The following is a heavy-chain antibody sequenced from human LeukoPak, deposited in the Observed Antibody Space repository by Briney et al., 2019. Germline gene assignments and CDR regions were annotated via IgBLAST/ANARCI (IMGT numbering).Heavy chain of an antibody. CDR1: GGSISSGTYS. Sequence: SQTLSLTCAVSGGSISSGTYSWSWIRQPPGKGLEWIGYVYHNGNLYYNPSLKSRVTIPVDRSKNQFSLNLKFVTAADTAVYYCAREGEPYGFDYWGQGALVTVSS. D-gene: IGHD3-10*01. CDR2: VYHNGNL. V-gene: IGHV4-30-2*01. CDR3: AREGEPYGFDY. J-gene: IGHJ4*02.